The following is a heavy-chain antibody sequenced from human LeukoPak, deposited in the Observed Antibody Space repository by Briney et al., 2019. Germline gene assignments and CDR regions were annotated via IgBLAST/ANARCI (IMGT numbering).Heavy chain of an antibody. V-gene: IGHV3-33*01. Sequence: GGSLRLSCAASGISFSSHGMHWVRQAPGKGLEWVAVICYDGSNIYYADSVKGGFTISRDNSKNTLYLQMNSLRAEDTALYYCARARNDYDSNGFSLLDYWGQGTLVTVSS. J-gene: IGHJ4*02. CDR3: ARARNDYDSNGFSLLDY. CDR1: GISFSSHG. D-gene: IGHD3-22*01. CDR2: ICYDGSNI.